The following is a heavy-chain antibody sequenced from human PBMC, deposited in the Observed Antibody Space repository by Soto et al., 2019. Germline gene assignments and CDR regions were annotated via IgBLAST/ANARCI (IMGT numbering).Heavy chain of an antibody. CDR2: ISSSSSTI. V-gene: IGHV3-48*01. CDR3: AKNWNLGLGNYYYYMDV. Sequence: EVQLVESGGGLVQPGGSLRLSCAASGFTFSSYSMNWVRQAPGKGLEWVSYISSSSSTIYYADSVKGRFTISRDNAKNSLFLKMNGRRAEDRAVNYFAKNWNLGLGNYYYYMDVGAKGPRSPSP. J-gene: IGHJ6*03. D-gene: IGHD1-1*01. CDR1: GFTFSSYS.